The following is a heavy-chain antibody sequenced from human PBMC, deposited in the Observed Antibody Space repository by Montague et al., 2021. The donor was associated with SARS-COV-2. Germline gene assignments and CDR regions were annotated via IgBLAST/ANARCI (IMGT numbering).Heavy chain of an antibody. CDR2: TYYRSKWYN. Sequence: CAISGDNASSNSATWNWVRQSPSRGLEWLGRTYYRSKWYNDYAVSVRGRVTINPDTSKNQFSLQLNSVTPEDTAIYYCTSGREGNYNVMDVWGQGTTVTVSS. V-gene: IGHV6-1*01. CDR1: GDNASSNSAT. D-gene: IGHD1-1*01. CDR3: TSGREGNYNVMDV. J-gene: IGHJ6*02.